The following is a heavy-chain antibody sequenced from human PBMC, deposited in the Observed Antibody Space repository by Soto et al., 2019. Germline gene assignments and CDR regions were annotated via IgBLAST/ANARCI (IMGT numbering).Heavy chain of an antibody. Sequence: PGGSLRLSYAASGFTFSKAWMHWVRQSPGKGLEWVGRIKSNPDGGTTDYAAPVKGRFTISRDDSKNTVYVQMNSLQTEDTAVYYCTTELTTVLTISYWGQGTLVTVSS. CDR3: TTELTTVLTISY. V-gene: IGHV3-15*07. CDR1: GFTFSKAW. D-gene: IGHD3-3*01. J-gene: IGHJ4*02. CDR2: IKSNPDGGTT.